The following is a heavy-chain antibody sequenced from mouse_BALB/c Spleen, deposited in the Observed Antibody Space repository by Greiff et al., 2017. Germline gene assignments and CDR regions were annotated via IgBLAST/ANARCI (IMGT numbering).Heavy chain of an antibody. V-gene: IGHV1-77*01. CDR3: NAYYYGSETHYFDY. Sequence: VQLQQSGPELVKPGASVKMSCKASGYTFTDYVISWVKQRTGQGLEWIGEIYPGSGSTYYNEKFKGKATLTADKSSNTAYMQLSSLTSEDSAVYYCNAYYYGSETHYFDYWGQGTTLTVSS. J-gene: IGHJ2*01. CDR2: IYPGSGST. D-gene: IGHD1-1*01. CDR1: GYTFTDYV.